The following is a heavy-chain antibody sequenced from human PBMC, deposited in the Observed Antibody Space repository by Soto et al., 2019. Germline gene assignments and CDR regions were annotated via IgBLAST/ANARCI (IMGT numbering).Heavy chain of an antibody. Sequence: AAVKVTCKASGYTFTSYFIHWVRQAPGQGLEWTGVFDPSGVATNSAQKFQGRLTMTRDTSTSTVYMDLTSLGSDDAALYYCARVSRGAFDIWGQGTLVTVSS. V-gene: IGHV1-46*01. J-gene: IGHJ3*02. CDR1: GYTFTSYF. CDR3: ARVSRGAFDI. CDR2: FDPSGVAT.